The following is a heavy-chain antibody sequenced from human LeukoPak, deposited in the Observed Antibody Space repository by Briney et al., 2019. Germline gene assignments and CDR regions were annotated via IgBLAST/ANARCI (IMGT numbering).Heavy chain of an antibody. CDR1: GFTVSSNY. Sequence: GGSLRLSCAASGFTVSSNYMSWVRQAPGRGLEWVSVIYSGGSTYYADSVKGRFTISRHNSKNTLYLQMNSLRAEDTAVYYCARTSWELLSYFDYWGQGTLVTVSS. D-gene: IGHD1-26*01. CDR2: IYSGGST. J-gene: IGHJ4*02. CDR3: ARTSWELLSYFDY. V-gene: IGHV3-53*04.